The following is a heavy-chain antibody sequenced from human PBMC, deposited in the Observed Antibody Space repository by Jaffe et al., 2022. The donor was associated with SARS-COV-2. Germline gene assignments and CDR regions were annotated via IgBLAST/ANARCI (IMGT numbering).Heavy chain of an antibody. CDR1: GFTVSSIY. V-gene: IGHV3-53*02. Sequence: EVQLVQTGGGLIQPGGSLRLSCAASGFTVSSIYMSWVRQAPGKGLEWVSAIYSGGTTYYADPVKGRFTLSRDNSKNTLYLQMDTLRAEDTAVYYCGRGKEPADHGLDCWGQGSLVTVSS. CDR2: IYSGGTT. J-gene: IGHJ4*02. CDR3: GRGKEPADHGLDC. D-gene: IGHD2-2*01.